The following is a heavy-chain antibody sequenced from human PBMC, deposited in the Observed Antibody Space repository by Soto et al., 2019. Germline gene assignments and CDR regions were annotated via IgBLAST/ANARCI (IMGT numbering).Heavy chain of an antibody. J-gene: IGHJ4*02. Sequence: QLQLQESGSGLVKPSQTLSLTCAVSGDSISSGGYSWSWIRQPPGKGLEWIGYIYHSGSTYYSPSLKSRVTISVDRSKNQFSLKLNSVTAADTAVYYCARRREGEPVASSYFDFWGQGTLVTVSS. CDR3: ARRREGEPVASSYFDF. D-gene: IGHD6-6*01. CDR2: IYHSGST. CDR1: GDSISSGGYS. V-gene: IGHV4-30-2*01.